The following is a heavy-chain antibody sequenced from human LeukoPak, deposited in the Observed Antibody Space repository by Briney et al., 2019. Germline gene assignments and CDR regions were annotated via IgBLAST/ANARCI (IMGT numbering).Heavy chain of an antibody. CDR1: GFTFSTNG. CDR2: ISYDEKTQ. J-gene: IGHJ4*02. Sequence: GGSLRLSCAASGFTFSTNGMHWVRQAPGKGLEWVAVISYDEKTQYYADSVKGRFTISRDNSKNTLYLQMNSLRAEDTAVYYCAKEYCGGGRCNDDFFDYWGQGTLVTVSS. CDR3: AKEYCGGGRCNDDFFDY. D-gene: IGHD2-15*01. V-gene: IGHV3-30*18.